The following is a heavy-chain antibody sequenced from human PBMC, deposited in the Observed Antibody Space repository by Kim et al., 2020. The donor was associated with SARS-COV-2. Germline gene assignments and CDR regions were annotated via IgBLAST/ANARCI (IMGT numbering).Heavy chain of an antibody. J-gene: IGHJ5*02. Sequence: PSLKSRVTISVDTSKNQFSLKLSSVTAADTAVYYCARDVSYSGYLEWFDPWGQGTLVTVSS. V-gene: IGHV4-30-2*04. CDR3: ARDVSYSGYLEWFDP. D-gene: IGHD5-12*01.